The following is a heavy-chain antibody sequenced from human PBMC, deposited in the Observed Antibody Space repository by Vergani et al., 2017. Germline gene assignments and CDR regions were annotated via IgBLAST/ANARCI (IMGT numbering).Heavy chain of an antibody. D-gene: IGHD3-10*01. CDR1: GYIFSNFW. Sequence: EKQLVQSGSETKKPGESLKISCQAFGYIFSNFWIGWVRQRPGRGLEWMGIIYPGDSEVKSNPTFRGQVIFSVDTSVNTAYLQWRSPQAADTATYFCANGGHGSENGGALQLWGQGTNITVSS. CDR2: IYPGDSEV. CDR3: ANGGHGSENGGALQL. V-gene: IGHV5-51*01. J-gene: IGHJ3*01.